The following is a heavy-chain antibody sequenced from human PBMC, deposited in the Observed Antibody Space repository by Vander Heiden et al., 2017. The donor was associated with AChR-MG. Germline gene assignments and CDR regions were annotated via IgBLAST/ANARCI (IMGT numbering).Heavy chain of an antibody. CDR3: ARQGTVVVPASRGGGDDAFDI. CDR2: IYYSGST. CDR1: GGSLSSSSYY. V-gene: IGHV4-39*01. J-gene: IGHJ3*02. D-gene: IGHD2-2*01. Sequence: QLQLQESGPGLVKPSETLSLTCTVSGGSLSSSSYYWGGIRQPPGKGLEWIGSIYYSGSTYYNPSLKSRVTIALDTSKNQFSLKLSSVTAADTAVYYCARQGTVVVPASRGGGDDAFDIWGQGTMVTVSS.